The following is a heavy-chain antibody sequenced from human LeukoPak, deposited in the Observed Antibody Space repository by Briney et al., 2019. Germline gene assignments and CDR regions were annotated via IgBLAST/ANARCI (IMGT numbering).Heavy chain of an antibody. CDR1: GYTFTSYG. CDR3: ARGEVFRYFDWFPPSSYYFDY. V-gene: IGHV1-18*01. CDR2: ISAYNGNT. Sequence: ASVKVSCKASGYTFTSYGISWVRQAPGQGLEWMGWISAYNGNTNYAQKLQGRVTMTTDTSTSTAYMELRSLRSDDTAVYYCARGEVFRYFDWFPPSSYYFDYWGQGTLVTVSS. D-gene: IGHD3-9*01. J-gene: IGHJ4*02.